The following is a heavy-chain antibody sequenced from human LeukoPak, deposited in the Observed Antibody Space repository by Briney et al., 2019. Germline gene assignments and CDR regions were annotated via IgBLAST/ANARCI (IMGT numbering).Heavy chain of an antibody. CDR2: TYYRSKWNY. D-gene: IGHD5-18*01. V-gene: IGHV6-1*01. J-gene: IGHJ5*02. CDR3: ARGSAMVTPWFDP. Sequence: SQTLSLTCAISGDSVSSKSAAWNWIRKSPSRGLEWLGRTYYRSKWNYEYAASVKSRITIRPDTSKNQFSLQLNSVTPEDTAVYYCARGSAMVTPWFDPWGQGTLVTVSS. CDR1: GDSVSSKSAA.